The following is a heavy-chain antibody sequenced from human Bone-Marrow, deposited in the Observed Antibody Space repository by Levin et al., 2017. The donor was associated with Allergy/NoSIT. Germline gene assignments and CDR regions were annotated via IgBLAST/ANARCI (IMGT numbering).Heavy chain of an antibody. CDR1: GFTFSSYA. CDR3: ARDRSYDFWSGYYRGYDYGMDV. J-gene: IGHJ6*02. V-gene: IGHV3-30*04. Sequence: PGGSLRLSCAASGFTFSSYAMHWVRQAPGKGLEWVAVISYDGSNKYYADSVKGRFTISRDNSKNTLYLQMNSLRAEDTAVYYCARDRSYDFWSGYYRGYDYGMDVWGQGTTVTVSS. CDR2: ISYDGSNK. D-gene: IGHD3-3*01.